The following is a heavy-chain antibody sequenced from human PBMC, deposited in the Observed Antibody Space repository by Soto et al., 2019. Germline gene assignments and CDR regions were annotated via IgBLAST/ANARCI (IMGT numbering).Heavy chain of an antibody. CDR1: AYTFINYY. J-gene: IGHJ6*02. CDR3: AREKASTSLLTHYYYAMDV. CDR2: INPSGGRT. V-gene: IGHV1-46*01. Sequence: ASLKVSCKSSAYTFINYYVHWVRQAPGQGLEWMGMINPSGGRTTYPQKFQGRVTMTRDTSTSTVHVELSSLRSDDTAVFYCAREKASTSLLTHYYYAMDVWGQGTTVTVSS.